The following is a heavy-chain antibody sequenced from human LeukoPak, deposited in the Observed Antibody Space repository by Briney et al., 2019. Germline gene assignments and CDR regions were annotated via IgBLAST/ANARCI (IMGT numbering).Heavy chain of an antibody. CDR2: IYYSGST. V-gene: IGHV4-59*01. J-gene: IGHJ6*02. D-gene: IGHD6-13*01. Sequence: KPSETLSLTCTVSGGSISSYYWSWLRQPPGKGLEWIGYIYYSGSTNYTPSLKSRVTISVDTSKNQFPLKLSSVTAADTAVYYCARASSSPGYYYGMDVWGQGTTVTVSS. CDR1: GGSISSYY. CDR3: ARASSSPGYYYGMDV.